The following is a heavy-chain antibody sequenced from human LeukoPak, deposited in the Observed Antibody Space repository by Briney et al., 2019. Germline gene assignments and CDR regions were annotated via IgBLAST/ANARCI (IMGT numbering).Heavy chain of an antibody. Sequence: GGSLRLSCSASGFTFSSCAMYWVRQAPGKGLEYVSGISSNGGSTYYADSVKGRFTISRDNSKNTLYLQMSSLRAEDTAVYYCVNRGGLLLYFIYWGQGTLVTVSS. CDR2: ISSNGGST. J-gene: IGHJ4*02. D-gene: IGHD3-22*01. CDR3: VNRGGLLLYFIY. CDR1: GFTFSSCA. V-gene: IGHV3-64D*06.